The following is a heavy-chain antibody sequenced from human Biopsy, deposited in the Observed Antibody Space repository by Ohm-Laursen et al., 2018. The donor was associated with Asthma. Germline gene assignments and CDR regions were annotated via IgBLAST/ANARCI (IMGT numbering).Heavy chain of an antibody. CDR3: ARGRGYCRDGNCYNYYFEN. CDR1: GASISSGGYY. D-gene: IGHD2-15*01. Sequence: TLSLTCTVSGASISSGGYYWSWIRHHPGSGLEWIGYIDYSGTTYYNPSLKSRVSLSPDTSKNQFSLRLSSLTAADTAVYYCARGRGYCRDGNCYNYYFENWGQGILVTVSS. J-gene: IGHJ4*02. V-gene: IGHV4-31*02. CDR2: IDYSGTT.